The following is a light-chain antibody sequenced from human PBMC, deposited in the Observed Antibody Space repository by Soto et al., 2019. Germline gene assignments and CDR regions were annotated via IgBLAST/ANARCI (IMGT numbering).Light chain of an antibody. CDR1: QSVFYSSNNKNY. J-gene: IGKJ3*01. CDR2: WAS. Sequence: DIVMTQSTDSLAVSLGERATINCKSSQSVFYSSNNKNYLAWYQQKPGQPPKLLIYWASTRESGVPDRFSGSGSGTDFTLTISSLQAEDVAVYYCQQYYTTPFTFGPGTKVDIK. V-gene: IGKV4-1*01. CDR3: QQYYTTPFT.